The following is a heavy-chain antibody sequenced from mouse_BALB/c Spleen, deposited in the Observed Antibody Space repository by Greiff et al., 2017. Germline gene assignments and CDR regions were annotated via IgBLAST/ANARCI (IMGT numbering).Heavy chain of an antibody. Sequence: VQRVESGAELAKPGASVKMSCKASGYTFTSYWMHWVKQRPGQGLEWIGYINPSTGYTEYNQKFKDKATLTADKSSSTAYMQLSSLTSEDSAVYYCARVTTVVATDYWGQGTTLTVSS. CDR3: ARVTTVVATDY. CDR2: INPSTGYT. D-gene: IGHD1-1*01. J-gene: IGHJ2*01. CDR1: GYTFTSYW. V-gene: IGHV1-7*01.